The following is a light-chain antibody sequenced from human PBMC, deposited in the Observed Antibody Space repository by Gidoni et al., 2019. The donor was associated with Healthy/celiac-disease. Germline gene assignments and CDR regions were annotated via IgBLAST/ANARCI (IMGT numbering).Light chain of an antibody. J-gene: IGKJ5*01. CDR2: AAS. CDR3: QQSYSTPRT. V-gene: IGKV1-39*01. Sequence: DIQMTQSPSSLSESVGDRVNITCRASQSISSYLNWYQQKPGKAPKLLIYAASSVQSGVLSRFSGRVAGTEFTLTISSMQPEDFATYYCQQSYSTPRTFGQXTRLESK. CDR1: QSISSY.